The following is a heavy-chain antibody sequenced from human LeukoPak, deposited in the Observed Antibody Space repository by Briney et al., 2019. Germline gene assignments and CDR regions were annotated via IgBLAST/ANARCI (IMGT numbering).Heavy chain of an antibody. CDR1: GGTFSSYA. D-gene: IGHD3-3*01. J-gene: IGHJ6*03. V-gene: IGHV1-69*05. CDR2: IIPIFGTA. CDR3: ARAPEGITIFGVADYNYYYMDV. Sequence: SVKVSCKASGGTFSSYAISWVRQAPGQGLEWMGGIIPIFGTANNAQEFEGRVTITTDESTSTAYMELSGLRSEDTAVYYCARAPEGITIFGVADYNYYYMDVWGKGTTVTVSS.